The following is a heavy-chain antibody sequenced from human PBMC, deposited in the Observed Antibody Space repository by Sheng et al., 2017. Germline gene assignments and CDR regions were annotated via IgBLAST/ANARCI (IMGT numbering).Heavy chain of an antibody. CDR1: GGSISSYY. D-gene: IGHD2-2*02. Sequence: QVQLQESGPGLVKPSETLSLTCTVSGGSISSYYWSWIRQPAGKGLEWIGRIYTSGSTNYNPSLKSRVTMSVDTSKNQFSLKLSSVTAADTAVYYCARAVGKCSSTSCYRENWFDPWGREPWSPSPQ. V-gene: IGHV4-4*07. CDR3: ARAVGKCSSTSCYRENWFDP. CDR2: IYTSGST. J-gene: IGHJ5*02.